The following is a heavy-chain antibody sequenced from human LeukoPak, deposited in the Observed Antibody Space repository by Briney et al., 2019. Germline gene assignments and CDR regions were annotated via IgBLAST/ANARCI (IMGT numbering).Heavy chain of an antibody. CDR2: IIPIFGTA. J-gene: IGHJ5*02. V-gene: IGHV1-69*13. Sequence: ASVKVSCKASGDTLSSYAISWVRQAPGQGLEWMGGIIPIFGTANYAQKFQGRVTITADESTSTAYMELSSLRSEDTAVYYCARSPYGSGSYHWFDPWGQGTLVTVSS. CDR3: ARSPYGSGSYHWFDP. CDR1: GDTLSSYA. D-gene: IGHD3-10*01.